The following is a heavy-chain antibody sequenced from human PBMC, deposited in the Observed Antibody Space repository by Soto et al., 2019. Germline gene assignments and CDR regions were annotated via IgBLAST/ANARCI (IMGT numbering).Heavy chain of an antibody. CDR1: GYTFTSYD. D-gene: IGHD3-3*01. J-gene: IGHJ6*03. CDR2: MNPNSGNT. V-gene: IGHV1-8*01. CDR3: ARVPYYEFWSGWVSYYYMDV. Sequence: ASVKVSCKASGYTFTSYDINWVRQATGQGLEWMGWMNPNSGNTGYAQKFQGRVTMTRNTSISTAYMELSSLRSEDTAVYYCARVPYYEFWSGWVSYYYMDVWGKGTTVTVSS.